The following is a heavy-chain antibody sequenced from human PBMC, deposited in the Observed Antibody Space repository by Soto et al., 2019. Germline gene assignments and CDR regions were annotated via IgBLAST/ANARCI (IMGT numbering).Heavy chain of an antibody. V-gene: IGHV4-34*01. CDR1: GGYFSVHY. Sequence: PDTMSHTCSVDGGYFSVHYGMWHRRHPGKGLEWIGEINHSGSINYNPSLKSRFTISVDTSKTRFSLKLSSVTAADTAVYYCEKGWCGTASCTPFDYWG. CDR3: EKGWCGTASCTPFDY. J-gene: IGHJ4*01. CDR2: INHSGSI. D-gene: IGHD2-21*02.